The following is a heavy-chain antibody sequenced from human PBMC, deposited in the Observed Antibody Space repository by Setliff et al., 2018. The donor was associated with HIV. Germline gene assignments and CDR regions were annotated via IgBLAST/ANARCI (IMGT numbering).Heavy chain of an antibody. CDR3: ARRPPLTTGREYYFDF. V-gene: IGHV4-38-2*01. J-gene: IGHJ4*02. D-gene: IGHD1-1*01. CDR1: GYSISSGYY. Sequence: SETLSLTCAVSGYSISSGYYWGWIRQPPGKGLEWIGYIFYSGSTNYNPSLKSRVTISVDTSKSQFSLKLNAVTAADTAVYYCARRPPLTTGREYYFDFWGQGTLVTVSS. CDR2: IFYSGST.